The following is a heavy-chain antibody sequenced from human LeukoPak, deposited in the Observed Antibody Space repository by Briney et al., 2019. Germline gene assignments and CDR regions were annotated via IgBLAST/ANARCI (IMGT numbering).Heavy chain of an antibody. CDR3: ARATYYYDSSGYEAPKDAFDI. J-gene: IGHJ3*02. CDR2: IDWDDDK. D-gene: IGHD3-22*01. V-gene: IGHV2-70*11. Sequence: SGPTLVKPTQTLTLTCTFSGFSLSTSGMCVTWIRQPPGKALEWLARIDWDDDKYYSTSLKTRLTISKDASKNQVVLTMTNMDPVDTATYYCARATYYYDSSGYEAPKDAFDIWGQGTMVTVSS. CDR1: GFSLSTSGMC.